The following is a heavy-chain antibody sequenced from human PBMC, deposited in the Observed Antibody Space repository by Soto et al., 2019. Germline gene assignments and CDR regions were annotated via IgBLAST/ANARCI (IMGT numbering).Heavy chain of an antibody. V-gene: IGHV4-59*01. Sequence: SETLSLTCTVSGGSISSYYWSWIRQPPGKGLEWIGYIYYSGSTNYNPSLKSRVTISVDTSKNQFSLKLSSVTAADTAVYYCARVGYFDWFPLTGGMDVWGQGTTVTVSS. CDR3: ARVGYFDWFPLTGGMDV. CDR1: GGSISSYY. CDR2: IYYSGST. J-gene: IGHJ6*02. D-gene: IGHD3-9*01.